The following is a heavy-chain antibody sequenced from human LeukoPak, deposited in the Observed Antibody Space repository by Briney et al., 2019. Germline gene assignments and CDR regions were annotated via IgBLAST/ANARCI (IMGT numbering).Heavy chain of an antibody. V-gene: IGHV3-30*04. CDR2: ISYDGSNK. CDR1: GFTFSSYA. D-gene: IGHD6-13*01. Sequence: GGSLRLSCAASGFTFSSYAMQWVRQAPGKGLGWVAVISYDGSNKYYADSVKGRFTISRDNSKNTLYLQMNSLRAEDTAVYYCAREIGAAAGSPGTIWFDPWGQGTLVTVSS. CDR3: AREIGAAAGSPGTIWFDP. J-gene: IGHJ5*02.